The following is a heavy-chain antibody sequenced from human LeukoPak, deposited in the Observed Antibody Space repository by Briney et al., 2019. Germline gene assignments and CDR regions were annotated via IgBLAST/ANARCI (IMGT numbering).Heavy chain of an antibody. V-gene: IGHV3-21*01. CDR1: GFTFRSSS. D-gene: IGHD2-2*01. CDR3: GRQAASISSWIFDY. CDR2: ISDNSAYK. Sequence: GGSLRLSCAASGFTFRSSSMNWVRQTPGKGLEWVASISDNSAYKYYADSVRGRFTISRDNARSSVYLQMNSLRADGTGIYYCGRQAASISSWIFDYWGQGTVVTVSS. J-gene: IGHJ4*02.